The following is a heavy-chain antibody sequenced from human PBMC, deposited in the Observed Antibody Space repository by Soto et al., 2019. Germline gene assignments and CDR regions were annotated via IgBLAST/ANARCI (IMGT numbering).Heavy chain of an antibody. V-gene: IGHV4-39*01. Sequence: QLQLQESGPGLVKPSETLSLTCTVSGGSISSSSYYWGWIRQPPGKGLEWIGSIYYSGSTYYNPSLKSRVTISLYTSKNQFSLKLSSVTAADTAVYYCATSGGSRHDYWGQGTLVTVSS. D-gene: IGHD2-15*01. CDR2: IYYSGST. CDR3: ATSGGSRHDY. CDR1: GGSISSSSYY. J-gene: IGHJ4*02.